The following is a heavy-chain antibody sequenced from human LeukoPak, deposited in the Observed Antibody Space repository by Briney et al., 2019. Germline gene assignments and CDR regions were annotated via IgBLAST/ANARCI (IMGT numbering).Heavy chain of an antibody. V-gene: IGHV3-30*18. D-gene: IGHD2-8*01. CDR1: GFTFSSYG. CDR2: ISYDGSNK. CDR3: AKAHCTNGVCYNSVDY. Sequence: GSLRLSCAASGFTFSSYGMHWVRQAPGKGLEWVAVISYDGSNKYYADSVKGRFTISRDNSKNTLYLQMNSLRAEDTAVYYCAKAHCTNGVCYNSVDYWGQGTLVTVSS. J-gene: IGHJ4*02.